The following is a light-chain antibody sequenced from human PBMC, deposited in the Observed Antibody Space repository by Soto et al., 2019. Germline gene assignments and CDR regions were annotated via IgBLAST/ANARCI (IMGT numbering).Light chain of an antibody. CDR3: SSFTNSSPLGV. V-gene: IGLV2-14*03. J-gene: IGLJ1*01. CDR2: DVD. Sequence: QSALTQPASVSGSPGQLITISCTGTSSDVGSYNYVSWYQHHPGKAPKLVIYDVDDRPSGVSNRFSGSKSGNTASLTISGLQAEDEADYYCSSFTNSSPLGVFGTGTKVTVL. CDR1: SSDVGSYNY.